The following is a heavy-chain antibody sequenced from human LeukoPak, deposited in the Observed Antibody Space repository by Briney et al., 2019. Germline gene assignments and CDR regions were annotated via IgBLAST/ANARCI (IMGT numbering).Heavy chain of an antibody. CDR3: AKEGVAVTSRGAYFDY. V-gene: IGHV3-23*01. CDR1: GFTFSSFV. D-gene: IGHD4-17*01. CDR2: ISGDGERT. Sequence: GGSLRLSCAASGFTFSSFVVSWVRQAPGKGLERVSSISGDGERTYYADSVKGRFTVSRDNSKNTLYLQMNSLRAEDTAVYYCAKEGVAVTSRGAYFDYWGQGTLVTVSS. J-gene: IGHJ4*02.